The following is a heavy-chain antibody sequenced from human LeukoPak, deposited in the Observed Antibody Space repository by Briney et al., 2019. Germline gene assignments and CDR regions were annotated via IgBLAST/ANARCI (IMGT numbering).Heavy chain of an antibody. V-gene: IGHV1-3*01. CDR2: INAGNGNT. Sequence: GASVKVSCKASGYTFSSYVMNWVRQAPGQRLEWMGWINAGNGNTKYSQKFQGRVTITRDTSASTAYMELSTLRSEDTAVYYCAVGWFGELPPKYYFDYWGQGTLVTVSS. CDR3: AVGWFGELPPKYYFDY. J-gene: IGHJ4*02. CDR1: GYTFSSYV. D-gene: IGHD3-10*01.